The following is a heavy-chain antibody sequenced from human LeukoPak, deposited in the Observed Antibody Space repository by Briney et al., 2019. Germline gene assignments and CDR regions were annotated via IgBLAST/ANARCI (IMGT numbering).Heavy chain of an antibody. J-gene: IGHJ4*02. CDR1: GFTFSTYA. D-gene: IGHD3-9*01. CDR3: ARDLRYCAGSVGCGFDS. V-gene: IGHV3-30*04. CDR2: ISYDAINA. Sequence: SGGSLRLSCAASGFTFSTYAMHWVRQAPGEGLEWVAVISYDAINAYYPDSVKGRFTIARDNAKDTLYLQMYSLRPEDTGVYYCARDLRYCAGSVGCGFDSWGQGTLVTVSS.